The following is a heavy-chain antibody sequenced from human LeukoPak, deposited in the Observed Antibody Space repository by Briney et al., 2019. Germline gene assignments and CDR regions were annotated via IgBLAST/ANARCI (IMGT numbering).Heavy chain of an antibody. Sequence: ASVKVSCKASGYTFTSYGISWVRQAPGQGLEWMGWISAYNGNTNYAQKLQGRVTMTTDTSTSTAYMELRSLRSDDTAVYYCAREGEYLGYCSGGSCQDYWGQGTLVTVSS. D-gene: IGHD2-15*01. V-gene: IGHV1-18*01. CDR3: AREGEYLGYCSGGSCQDY. CDR2: ISAYNGNT. CDR1: GYTFTSYG. J-gene: IGHJ4*02.